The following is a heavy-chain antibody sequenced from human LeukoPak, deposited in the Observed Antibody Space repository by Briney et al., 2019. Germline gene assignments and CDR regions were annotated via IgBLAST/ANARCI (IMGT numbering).Heavy chain of an antibody. CDR3: AKGVRSGTCYNCFDP. Sequence: PGGSLRLSCVASGFTLDDYALHWVRQAPGKGLEWISLISGDGDNTYYADSVKGRFTISRDNGKNSLYLQMSSLRPEDTALYYCAKGVRSGTCYNCFDPWGQGTLVTVSS. V-gene: IGHV3-43*02. CDR1: GFTLDDYA. J-gene: IGHJ5*02. D-gene: IGHD1-26*01. CDR2: ISGDGDNT.